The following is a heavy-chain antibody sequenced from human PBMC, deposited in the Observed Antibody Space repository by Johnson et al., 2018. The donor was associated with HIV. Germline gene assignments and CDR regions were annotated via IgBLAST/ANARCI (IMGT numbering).Heavy chain of an antibody. J-gene: IGHJ3*02. D-gene: IGHD5-18*01. CDR2: ISWNGGST. CDR1: GFTFDDYA. V-gene: IGHV3-9*01. CDR3: AREVGIQLWSSDAFDI. Sequence: VQLVESGGGLVQPGRSLRLSCAASGFTFDDYAMHWVRQAPGKGLEWVSGISWNGGSTGYADSVKGRFTISRDNSKNTLYLQMNSLRVEDTAVYYCAREVGIQLWSSDAFDIWGQGTRVTVS.